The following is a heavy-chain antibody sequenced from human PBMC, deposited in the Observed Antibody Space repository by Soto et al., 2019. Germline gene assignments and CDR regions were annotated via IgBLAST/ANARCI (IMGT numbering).Heavy chain of an antibody. CDR1: DDSINNDKYC. J-gene: IGHJ4*02. CDR3: ARGRGFGGKLFDY. Sequence: PSEPLSLTYSVSDDSINNDKYCRGWIRQPPGKGLEWIGSIYYRGNAYYNPSLQTRVTISLDKSRNQFSLKLSSVTAADTAVYYCARGRGFGGKLFDYWGQGTLVTVSS. D-gene: IGHD3-16*01. V-gene: IGHV4-39*01. CDR2: IYYRGNA.